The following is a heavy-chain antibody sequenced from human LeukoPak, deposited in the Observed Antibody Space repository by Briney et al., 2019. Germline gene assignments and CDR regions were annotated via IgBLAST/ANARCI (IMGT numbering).Heavy chain of an antibody. CDR2: ISHSGST. V-gene: IGHV4-34*01. CDR1: GGSFSTYY. Sequence: SETLCLTCAVYGGSFSTYYWSWIRQPPGKGLEWIGEISHSGSTNYNPSLKSRVTISVDTSKNQFSLKLSSVTAADTAVYYCARGRYVTTRGGAAAGFLDYWGQGTLVTVST. J-gene: IGHJ4*02. D-gene: IGHD6-13*01. CDR3: ARGRYVTTRGGAAAGFLDY.